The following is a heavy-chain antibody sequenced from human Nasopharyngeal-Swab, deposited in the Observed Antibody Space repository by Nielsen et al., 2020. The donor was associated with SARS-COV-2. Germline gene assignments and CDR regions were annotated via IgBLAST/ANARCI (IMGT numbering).Heavy chain of an antibody. CDR1: GYTFTSYY. D-gene: IGHD1-7*01. V-gene: IGHV1-46*01. CDR2: INPTDGST. Sequence: ASVKVSCKASGYTFTSYYLHWVRQAPGQGLEWMGIINPTDGSTSYAQKLEGRVTMTRVTSTSTVYMELNSLRSEDTAVYYCARVLPFRITGTSGMDVWGQGTTVTVSS. J-gene: IGHJ6*02. CDR3: ARVLPFRITGTSGMDV.